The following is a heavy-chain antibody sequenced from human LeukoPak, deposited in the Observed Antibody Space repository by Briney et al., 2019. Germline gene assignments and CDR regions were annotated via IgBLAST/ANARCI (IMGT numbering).Heavy chain of an antibody. CDR1: GFTFSNYA. J-gene: IGHJ4*02. CDR3: ASRRLTGGEDY. Sequence: GGSLRLSCAASGFTFSNYAMHWVRQAPGKGLEWVAVISYDGSKKNYADSVKGRFTISRDNAKNSLYLQMNSLRAEDTAVYYCASRRLTGGEDYWGQGTLVTVSS. V-gene: IGHV3-30*03. CDR2: ISYDGSKK. D-gene: IGHD2-21*01.